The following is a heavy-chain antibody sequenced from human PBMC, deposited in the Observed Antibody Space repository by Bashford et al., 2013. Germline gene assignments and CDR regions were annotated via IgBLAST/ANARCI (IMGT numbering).Heavy chain of an antibody. V-gene: IGHV1-18*01. CDR3: ARQVGPTIIDY. J-gene: IGHJ4*02. CDR2: ISTYNGDT. D-gene: IGHD5-24*01. Sequence: IVWVRQAPGQSLEWMGWISTYNGDTNYAQNLQGRVTMTTDTSTSTAYMELRSLRSDDTAVYYCARQVGPTIIDYVGPGNPGHRLL.